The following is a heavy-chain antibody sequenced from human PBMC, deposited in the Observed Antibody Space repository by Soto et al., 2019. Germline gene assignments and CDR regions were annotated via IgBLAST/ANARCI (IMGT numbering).Heavy chain of an antibody. J-gene: IGHJ4*02. CDR3: ATDQDYAISGYYYVVIGNFEY. Sequence: AVGSLRLSCASSVLTFSSYAMSWVRDSPGKWLEWVSAISGSGGSTYYADSVKGRFTISRDNSKNTLYLQMNSLRAEDTAVYYCATDQDYAISGYYYVVIGNFEYWGQGTLGTVSS. CDR2: ISGSGGST. V-gene: IGHV3-23*01. D-gene: IGHD3-22*01. CDR1: VLTFSSYA.